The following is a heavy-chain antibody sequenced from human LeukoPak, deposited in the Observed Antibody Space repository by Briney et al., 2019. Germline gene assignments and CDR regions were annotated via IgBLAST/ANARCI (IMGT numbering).Heavy chain of an antibody. J-gene: IGHJ3*02. V-gene: IGHV4-39*01. CDR1: GGSISSSSYY. Sequence: LETLSLTCTVSGGSISSSSYYWGWIRQPPGKGLEWIGSIYYSGSTYYNPSLKSRVTISVDTSKNQFSLKLSSVTAADTAVYYCARRHCSGGSCYGRSDAFDIWGQGTMVTVSS. D-gene: IGHD2-15*01. CDR2: IYYSGST. CDR3: ARRHCSGGSCYGRSDAFDI.